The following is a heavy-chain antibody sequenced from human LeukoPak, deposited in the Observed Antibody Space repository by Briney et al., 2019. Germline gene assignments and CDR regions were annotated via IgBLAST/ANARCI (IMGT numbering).Heavy chain of an antibody. CDR2: IYTSGST. D-gene: IGHD1/OR15-1a*01. Sequence: SETLSLTCTASGGSISSGSYYWSWIRQPAGKGLEWIGRIYTSGSTNYNPYLNSRVTISVDTSKNQFSLMLSSVPAADTAVYYCARDTGTTRFDYWGQGTLVTVSS. CDR3: ARDTGTTRFDY. V-gene: IGHV4-61*02. J-gene: IGHJ4*02. CDR1: GGSISSGSYY.